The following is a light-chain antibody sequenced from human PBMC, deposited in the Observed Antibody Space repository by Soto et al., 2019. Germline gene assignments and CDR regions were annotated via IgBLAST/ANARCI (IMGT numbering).Light chain of an antibody. CDR3: CSYAGMDCV. CDR1: SSDVGSYNL. CDR2: EVS. Sequence: QSALTQPASVSGSPGQSITISCTGTSSDVGSYNLVSWYQQHPGKAPKLMIYEVSKRPSGVSNRFSGSKSGNTASLTISGLQAEDEADYYCCSYAGMDCVFGGGTKLTVL. J-gene: IGLJ3*02. V-gene: IGLV2-23*02.